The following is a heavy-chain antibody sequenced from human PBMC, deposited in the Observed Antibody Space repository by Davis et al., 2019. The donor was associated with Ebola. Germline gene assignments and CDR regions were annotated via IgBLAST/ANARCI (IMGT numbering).Heavy chain of an antibody. CDR2: ISGSGGST. D-gene: IGHD3-10*01. J-gene: IGHJ4*02. V-gene: IGHV3-23*01. CDR3: ARKEKVGSGSPYDFDS. CDR1: GFTFSSYA. Sequence: GESLKISCAASGFTFSSYAMSWVRQAPGKGLEWVSAISGSGGSTYYADSVKGRFTISRDNSKNTLYLQMNSLRAEDTAVYYCARKEKVGSGSPYDFDSWGQGTLVAVSS.